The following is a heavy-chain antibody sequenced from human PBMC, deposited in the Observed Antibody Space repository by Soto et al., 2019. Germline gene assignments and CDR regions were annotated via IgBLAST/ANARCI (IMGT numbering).Heavy chain of an antibody. CDR2: VNPNGGGT. Sequence: QVQLVQSGAEVKKPGASVKVSCEASGYNFIDHYIHWVRQAPGQGLEGMGWVNPNGGGTNYAQNLQGSVTMTRDTSINAVYMELGRLRSDDTAVYYCASWGSSNMIGGFGGPFYYFGMDVWGQGTTVTVSS. V-gene: IGHV1-2*02. D-gene: IGHD3-16*01. CDR3: ASWGSSNMIGGFGGPFYYFGMDV. J-gene: IGHJ6*02. CDR1: GYNFIDHY.